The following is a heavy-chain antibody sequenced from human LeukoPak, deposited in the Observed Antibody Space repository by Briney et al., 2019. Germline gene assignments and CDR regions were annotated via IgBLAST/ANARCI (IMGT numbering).Heavy chain of an antibody. CDR1: GGTFSSYA. CDR3: ARTVGDDYYYYYGMDV. V-gene: IGHV1-69*13. J-gene: IGHJ6*04. Sequence: ASVKVSCKASGGTFSSYAISWVRQAPGQGLEWMGGIIPIFGTANYAQKFQGRVTITADESTSTAYMELSSPRSEDTAVYYCARTVGDDYYYYYGMDVWGKGTTVTVSS. D-gene: IGHD2-21*01. CDR2: IIPIFGTA.